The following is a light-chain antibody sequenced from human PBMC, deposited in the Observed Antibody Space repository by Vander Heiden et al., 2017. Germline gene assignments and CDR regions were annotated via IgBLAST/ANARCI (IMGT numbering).Light chain of an antibody. CDR1: SSDVGGYNY. J-gene: IGLJ3*02. Sequence: QSALPQPPSVSGPPGQWITIPCTGTSSDVGGYNYVSWYQQRPSKAPELMIYNVSTRPSGVSNRFSGSKSGNTASLTISGLQAEDEADYYCSAYTSRHTLVFGGGTKLTVL. CDR2: NVS. CDR3: SAYTSRHTLV. V-gene: IGLV2-14*03.